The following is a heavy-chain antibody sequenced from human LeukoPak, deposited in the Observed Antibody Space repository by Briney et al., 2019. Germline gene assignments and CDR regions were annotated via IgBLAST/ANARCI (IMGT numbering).Heavy chain of an antibody. D-gene: IGHD3-22*01. V-gene: IGHV4-61*02. CDR3: ARDLYYDSSGRALDY. CDR2: IYTSGST. CDR1: GGSISSGSYY. J-gene: IGHJ4*02. Sequence: PSETLSLTCTVSGGSISSGSYYWSWIRQPAGTGLEWIGRIYTSGSTNYNSSLKSRVTISIDTSKNQFSLKLSSVTAADTTVYYCARDLYYDSSGRALDYWGQGTLVTASS.